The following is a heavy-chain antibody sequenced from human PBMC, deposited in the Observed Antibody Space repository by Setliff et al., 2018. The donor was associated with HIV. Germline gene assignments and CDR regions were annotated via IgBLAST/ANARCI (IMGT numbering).Heavy chain of an antibody. V-gene: IGHV3-30*02. CDR2: IQFDGNNK. D-gene: IGHD3-22*01. Sequence: GGSLRLSCAGSGFIFSAYGMNWVRQAPGKGLEWVTSIQFDGNNKYYSDFVKGRFSISRDNSRNTAYLQLNSLRVEDTAVYFCATAYESNGYDYYFDLWGRGTLVTV. J-gene: IGHJ2*01. CDR1: GFIFSAYG. CDR3: ATAYESNGYDYYFDL.